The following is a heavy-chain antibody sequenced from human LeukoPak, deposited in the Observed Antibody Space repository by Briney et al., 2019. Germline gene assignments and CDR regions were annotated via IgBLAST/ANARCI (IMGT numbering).Heavy chain of an antibody. Sequence: PSETLSLTCVVSGGSISSSNWWSWVRQPPGKGLEWIGEIYHSGSTNYNPSLKSRVTISVEKSKNQFSLKLSSVTAADTAVYYCARDMYSSGWPDYYYYGMDVWGQGTTVTVSS. CDR2: IYHSGST. D-gene: IGHD6-19*01. J-gene: IGHJ6*02. V-gene: IGHV4-4*02. CDR3: ARDMYSSGWPDYYYYGMDV. CDR1: GGSISSSNW.